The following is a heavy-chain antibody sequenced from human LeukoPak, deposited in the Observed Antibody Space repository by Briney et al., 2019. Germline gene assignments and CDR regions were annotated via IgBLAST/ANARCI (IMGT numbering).Heavy chain of an antibody. V-gene: IGHV4-39*07. CDR3: ARDWGVTARPGYMDV. CDR2: IYYSGST. Sequence: PSETLSLTCTVSGFSISSSSYYSGWIRQPPGKGLEWIASIYYSGSTYYNPTLKSRVTISVDTSKNQFSLKLSSVSAADTAVYYCARDWGVTARPGYMDVWGKGTTVTVSS. J-gene: IGHJ6*03. CDR1: GFSISSSSYY. D-gene: IGHD6-6*01.